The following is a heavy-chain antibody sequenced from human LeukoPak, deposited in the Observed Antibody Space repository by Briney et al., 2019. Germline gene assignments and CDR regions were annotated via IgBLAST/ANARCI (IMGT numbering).Heavy chain of an antibody. CDR3: ARDAGRREDH. CDR2: IYYSGST. V-gene: IGHV4-39*02. J-gene: IGHJ4*01. CDR1: GGSISSSSYY. Sequence: SETLSLTCTVSGGSISSSSYYWGWIRQPPGKGLEWIGSIYYSGSTYYNPSLKSRVTISVDTSKNQFSLKLSSVTAADTAVYYCARDAGRREDHWGHGTLVTVTS.